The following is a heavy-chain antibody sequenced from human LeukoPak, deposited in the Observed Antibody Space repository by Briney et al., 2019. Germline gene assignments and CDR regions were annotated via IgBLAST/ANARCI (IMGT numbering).Heavy chain of an antibody. V-gene: IGHV3-21*01. D-gene: IGHD6-13*01. CDR1: GFTFSSYS. J-gene: IGHJ6*02. CDR3: ARVLYSSSWYYYYGMDV. Sequence: GGSLRLSCAASGFTFSSYSMNWVRQAPGKGLEWVSSISSSSSYIYYADSVKGRFTISRDNAKNSLYLQMNSLRAEDTAVYYCARVLYSSSWYYYYGMDVWGQGTTVTVSS. CDR2: ISSSSSYI.